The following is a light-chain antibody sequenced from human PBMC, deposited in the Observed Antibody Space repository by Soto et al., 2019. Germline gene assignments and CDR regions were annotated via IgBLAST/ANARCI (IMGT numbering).Light chain of an antibody. CDR1: QSVSSN. Sequence: EIVMTQSPATLSVSPGERATLSCRASQSVSSNLAWYQQKPGQAPRLLIYGASTRATGIPARFSGSGYGTEFNITISSLQSEDFAVYYCQQYNNWPPTWTFGQGTKLEIK. CDR2: GAS. V-gene: IGKV3-15*01. CDR3: QQYNNWPPTWT. J-gene: IGKJ1*01.